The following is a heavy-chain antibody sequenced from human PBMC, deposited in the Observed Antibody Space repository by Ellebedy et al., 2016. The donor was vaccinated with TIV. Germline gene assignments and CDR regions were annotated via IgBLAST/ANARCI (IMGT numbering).Heavy chain of an antibody. CDR1: GFSFSDFW. V-gene: IGHV3-23*01. J-gene: IGHJ4*02. CDR2: ILGRDGTT. CDR3: TKGAWLDS. Sequence: GGSLRLSXRGSGFSFSDFWMNWVRQAPGKGLEWVSVILGRDGTTHTADSVKGRFTIFKDNSKNTLYLQMNSLRAEDTATYHCTKGAWLDSWGQGTLVTVSS.